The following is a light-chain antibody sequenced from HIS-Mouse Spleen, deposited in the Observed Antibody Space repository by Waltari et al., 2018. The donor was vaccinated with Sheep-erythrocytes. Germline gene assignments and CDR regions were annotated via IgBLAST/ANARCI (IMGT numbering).Light chain of an antibody. CDR3: CSYAGSSTPWV. J-gene: IGLJ3*02. CDR1: SSDVGSYNL. Sequence: QSALTQPASVSGSPGQSITISCTGTSSDVGSYNLVSWYQQHPGKAPQLLIYDGSKRPSGVSNRFSGSKAGNTASLTIYGLQAEDEADYYCCSYAGSSTPWVFGGGTKLTVL. CDR2: DGS. V-gene: IGLV2-23*01.